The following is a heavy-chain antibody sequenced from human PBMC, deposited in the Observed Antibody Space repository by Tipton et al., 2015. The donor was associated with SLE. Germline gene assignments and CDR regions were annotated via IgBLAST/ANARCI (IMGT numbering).Heavy chain of an antibody. D-gene: IGHD6-19*01. J-gene: IGHJ4*02. CDR2: SNHSGST. CDR1: GDSINSDTYY. V-gene: IGHV4-39*07. Sequence: GLVKPSETLSLTCTVSGDSINSDTYYWGWIRQSPGKGLEWIGESNHSGSTNYSPSLKSRVTISLDTSKTQFSLKLRSVTAADTAIYYCARGGYSSGWYGDYFVYCGQGTLVTVSS. CDR3: ARGGYSSGWYGDYFVY.